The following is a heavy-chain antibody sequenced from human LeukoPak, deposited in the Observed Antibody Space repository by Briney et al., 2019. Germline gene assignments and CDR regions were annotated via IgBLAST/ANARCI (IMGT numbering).Heavy chain of an antibody. CDR2: MNPNSGNT. CDR1: GYTFTSYD. J-gene: IGHJ4*02. Sequence: GASVKVSCKVSGYTFTSYDINWVRQATGQGLEWMGWMNPNSGNTGYAQKSQGRVTMTRNTSISTAYMELSSLRSEDTAVYYCARGGKLDVLDDYGGQGTLVTVSS. V-gene: IGHV1-8*01. D-gene: IGHD1-1*01. CDR3: ARGGKLDVLDDY.